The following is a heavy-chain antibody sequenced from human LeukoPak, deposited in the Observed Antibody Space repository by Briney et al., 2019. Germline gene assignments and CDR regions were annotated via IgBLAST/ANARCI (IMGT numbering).Heavy chain of an antibody. CDR2: INPSGGST. CDR1: GYTFTSYY. D-gene: IGHD3-22*01. Sequence: ASVKVSCKASGYTFTSYYMHWVRQAPGQGLEWMGIINPSGGSTSYAQKFQGRVTMTRDTSTSTVYMELSSLRSEDTAVYYCARDSQYYYDSSGYNDYWGQGTLVTVSS. V-gene: IGHV1-46*01. J-gene: IGHJ4*02. CDR3: ARDSQYYYDSSGYNDY.